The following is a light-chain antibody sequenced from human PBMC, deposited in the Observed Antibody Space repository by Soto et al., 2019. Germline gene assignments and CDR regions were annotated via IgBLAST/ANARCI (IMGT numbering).Light chain of an antibody. V-gene: IGKV1-5*01. Sequence: DIQMTHSPSTLSGSVGDRVTITCRASQSISSWLAWYQQKPGKAPKLLIYDASSLESGVPSRFSGSGSGTEFTLTISSLQPDDFATYYCQQYGTFGQGTKVDIK. CDR2: DAS. J-gene: IGKJ1*01. CDR1: QSISSW. CDR3: QQYGT.